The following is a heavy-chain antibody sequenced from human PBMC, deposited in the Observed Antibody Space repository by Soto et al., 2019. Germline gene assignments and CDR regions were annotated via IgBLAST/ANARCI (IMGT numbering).Heavy chain of an antibody. D-gene: IGHD5-12*01. CDR3: ARVGRLRLFDY. J-gene: IGHJ4*02. CDR2: MGTAGDT. V-gene: IGHV3-13*04. CDR1: GFTFSSYD. Sequence: EVQLVESGGGLVQPGGSLRLSCAASGFTFSSYDMHWVRRATGKGLEWVSSMGTAGDTYYPGSVKGRFTISRENAKNSLYLQMNSRRAGDTAVYYCARVGRLRLFDYWGQGTLVTVSS.